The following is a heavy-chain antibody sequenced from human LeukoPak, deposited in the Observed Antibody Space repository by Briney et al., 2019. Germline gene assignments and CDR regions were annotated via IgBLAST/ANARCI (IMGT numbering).Heavy chain of an antibody. J-gene: IGHJ3*02. CDR3: ARDESGAFDI. V-gene: IGHV4-59*01. D-gene: IGHD7-27*01. CDR2: IYYSGST. CDR1: DDSITIYY. Sequence: PSETLSLTCTVSDDSITIYYWTWIRQPPGKGLEWIGYIYYSGSTNYNPSLKSRVTISVDTSKNQFSLKLSSVTAADTAVYYCARDESGAFDIWGQGTMVTVSS.